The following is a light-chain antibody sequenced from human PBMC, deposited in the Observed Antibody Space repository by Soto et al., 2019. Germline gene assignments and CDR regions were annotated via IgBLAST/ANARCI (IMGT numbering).Light chain of an antibody. Sequence: IQLTQSPSSLSASVGDSVTITGRASQGVSRYLSWYQQKPGRAPILLISAASTLQSGVPARFSGSGSGTDFTLSITSLQPEDFATYYCQQLNTYPVTFGGGTKVEIK. V-gene: IGKV1-9*01. CDR2: AAS. CDR3: QQLNTYPVT. J-gene: IGKJ4*01. CDR1: QGVSRY.